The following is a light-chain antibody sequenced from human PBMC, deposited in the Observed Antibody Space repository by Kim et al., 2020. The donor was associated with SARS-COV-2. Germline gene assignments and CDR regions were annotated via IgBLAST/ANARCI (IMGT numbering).Light chain of an antibody. CDR2: DVT. J-gene: IGLJ2*01. CDR1: SSDVGGYNF. CDR3: SSSTPNTTPL. Sequence: QSALTQPASVSGSPGQSVAISCTGTSSDVGGYNFVSWFQQHPGKAPKLVIYDVTKRPSGVSNRFSGSKSGNTASLTISGLQAEDEADYYCSSSTPNTTPLFGGGTKLTV. V-gene: IGLV2-14*03.